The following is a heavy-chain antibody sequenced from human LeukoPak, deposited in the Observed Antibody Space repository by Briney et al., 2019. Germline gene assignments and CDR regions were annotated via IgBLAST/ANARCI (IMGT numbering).Heavy chain of an antibody. J-gene: IGHJ4*02. D-gene: IGHD5-12*01. CDR3: ARREDIVATFDY. CDR1: GGSISSSSYY. V-gene: IGHV4-39*01. CDR2: IYYSGST. Sequence: SETLFLTCTVSGGSISSSSYYWGWMRQPPGKGLEWIGSIYYSGSTYYNPSLKSRVTISVDTSKNQFSLKLSSVTAADTAVYYCARREDIVATFDYWGQGTLVTVSS.